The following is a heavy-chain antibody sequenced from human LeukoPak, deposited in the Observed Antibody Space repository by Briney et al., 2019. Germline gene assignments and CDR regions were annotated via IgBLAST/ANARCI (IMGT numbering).Heavy chain of an antibody. CDR2: IDTSSSYI. V-gene: IGHV3-21*01. D-gene: IGHD2-15*01. CDR1: GFIFSTYD. CDR3: ARFLCSGGGCRIAYFSMDV. Sequence: GGSLRLSCAASGFIFSTYDMSWVRQAPGKGLEWVSSIDTSSSYIYYADSVRGRFAISRDNAKNSLYLQMNSLRADDTALYYCARFLCSGGGCRIAYFSMDVWGQGTTVTVSS. J-gene: IGHJ6*02.